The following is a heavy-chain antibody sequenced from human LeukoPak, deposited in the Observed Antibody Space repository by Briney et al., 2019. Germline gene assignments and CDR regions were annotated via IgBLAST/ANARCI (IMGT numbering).Heavy chain of an antibody. J-gene: IGHJ4*02. V-gene: IGHV1-18*01. CDR2: ISAYNGNT. CDR1: GYTFTSYG. Sequence: ASVRVSCKASGYTFTSYGISWVRQAPGQGLEWMGWISAYNGNTNYAQKLQGRVTMSTDTSTSTAYMELRSLRSDDTAVYYCASVDSGYDWVYWGQGTLVTVSS. D-gene: IGHD5-12*01. CDR3: ASVDSGYDWVY.